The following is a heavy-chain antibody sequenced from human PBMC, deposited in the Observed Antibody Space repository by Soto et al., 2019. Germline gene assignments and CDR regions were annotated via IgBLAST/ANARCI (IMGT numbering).Heavy chain of an antibody. V-gene: IGHV4-34*01. CDR1: GGSFSGYY. J-gene: IGHJ4*02. CDR3: ATCSFDWFDCYFDY. CDR2: INHSGST. Sequence: SETLSLTCAVYGGSFSGYYWSWIRQPPGKGLEWIGEINHSGSTNYNPSLKSRVTISVDTSKNQFSLKLSSVTAADTAVYYCATCSFDWFDCYFDYWGQGTLVTVSS. D-gene: IGHD3-9*01.